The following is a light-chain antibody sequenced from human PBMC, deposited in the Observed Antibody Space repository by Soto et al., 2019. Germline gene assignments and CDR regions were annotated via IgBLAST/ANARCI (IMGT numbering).Light chain of an antibody. V-gene: IGLV2-14*01. J-gene: IGLJ1*01. CDR3: SSYKSSSTLPYV. Sequence: QSALTQPASVSGSPGQSITISCTGTSSDVGGYNLVSWYQQYPDKAPKLMIFDVNTRPSGVSNPFSGYKSGNTASLTISGLQDEDEADYYCSSYKSSSTLPYVFGTGTKLTVL. CDR1: SSDVGGYNL. CDR2: DVN.